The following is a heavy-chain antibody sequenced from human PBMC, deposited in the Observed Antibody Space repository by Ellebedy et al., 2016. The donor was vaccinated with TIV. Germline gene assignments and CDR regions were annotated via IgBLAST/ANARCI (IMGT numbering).Heavy chain of an antibody. CDR3: ARVIAVAGVGYFDY. CDR2: IGIEPHGGTT. V-gene: IGHV3-72*01. J-gene: IGHJ4*02. D-gene: IGHD6-19*01. Sequence: PGGSLRLSCAASGFTFSDHYMDWVRQAPGKGLEWVSFIGIEPHGGTTEYAASVKGRFSISRDDSKNSLYLQMNRLKTEDSAVYYCARVIAVAGVGYFDYWGQGTLVTVSS. CDR1: GFTFSDHY.